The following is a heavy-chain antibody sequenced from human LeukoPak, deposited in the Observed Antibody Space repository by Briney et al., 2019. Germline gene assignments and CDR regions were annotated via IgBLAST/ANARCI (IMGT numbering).Heavy chain of an antibody. Sequence: GASVKVSCKASGYTFTSYYMHWVRQAPGQGLEWMGIINPSGGSTSYAQKFQGRVTMTRDMSTSTVYMELSSLRSEDTAVYYCARSTYYDYVWGNGRAHYYMDVWGKGTTVTVSS. CDR1: GYTFTSYY. CDR2: INPSGGST. CDR3: ARSTYYDYVWGNGRAHYYMDV. J-gene: IGHJ6*03. D-gene: IGHD3-16*01. V-gene: IGHV1-46*01.